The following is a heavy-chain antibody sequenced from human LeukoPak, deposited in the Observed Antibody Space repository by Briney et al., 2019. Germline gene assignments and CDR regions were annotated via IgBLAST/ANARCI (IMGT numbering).Heavy chain of an antibody. V-gene: IGHV3-48*03. J-gene: IGHJ4*02. Sequence: GGSLRLSCAASGFTFSSYEMNWVRQAPGKGLEWVSYISTTGSSIYYEDSVKGRFTISRDNVKNLLYLQVNSLRAEDTAVYDCARVQRGIAVALDYWGQGALATVSS. CDR3: ARVQRGIAVALDY. CDR1: GFTFSSYE. D-gene: IGHD6-19*01. CDR2: ISTTGSSI.